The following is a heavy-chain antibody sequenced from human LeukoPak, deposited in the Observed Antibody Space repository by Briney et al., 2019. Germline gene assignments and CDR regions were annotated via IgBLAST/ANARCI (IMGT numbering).Heavy chain of an antibody. CDR1: GFTVSSNY. V-gene: IGHV3-66*02. Sequence: GGSLRLSCAASGFTVSSNYMSWVRQAPGKGLEWVSVIYSGGSTYYADSVKGGFTISRDNSKNTLYLQMNSLRAEDTAVYYCARTNWNDADYWGQGTLVTVSS. J-gene: IGHJ4*02. CDR2: IYSGGST. CDR3: ARTNWNDADY. D-gene: IGHD1-1*01.